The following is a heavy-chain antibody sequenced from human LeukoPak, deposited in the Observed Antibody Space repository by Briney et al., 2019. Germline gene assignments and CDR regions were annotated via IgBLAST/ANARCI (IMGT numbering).Heavy chain of an antibody. CDR1: GFTVSRNY. CDR3: ARGYSSGWYYLY. CDR2: IYSGGST. V-gene: IGHV3-53*01. D-gene: IGHD6-19*01. Sequence: GGSLRLSCAASGFTVSRNYMSWVRQAPGKGLEWVSGIYSGGSTYSADSVKGRFTISRDNSKNTVYLQMNSLRVEDTAVYYCARGYSSGWYYLYWGQGTLVTVSS. J-gene: IGHJ4*02.